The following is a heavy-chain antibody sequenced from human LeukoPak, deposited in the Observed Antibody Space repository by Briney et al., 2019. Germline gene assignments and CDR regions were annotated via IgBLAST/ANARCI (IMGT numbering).Heavy chain of an antibody. V-gene: IGHV1-2*02. J-gene: IGHJ4*02. CDR1: GYTFTGYY. D-gene: IGHD3-3*01. CDR2: INPNSGGT. Sequence: GASVKVSCKASGYTFTGYYMHWVRQAPGQGLEWMGWINPNSGGTNYAQKFQGRVTMTRDTSISTAYMELSRLRSDDTAVYYCARTGPYYDFWSGYPTPYYFDYWGQGTLVTVSS. CDR3: ARTGPYYDFWSGYPTPYYFDY.